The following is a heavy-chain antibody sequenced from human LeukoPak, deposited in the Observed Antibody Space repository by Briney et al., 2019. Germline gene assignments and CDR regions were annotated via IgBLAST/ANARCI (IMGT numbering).Heavy chain of an antibody. CDR2: ISAYNGNT. CDR3: ARGREYSSSWYRGLWFDP. D-gene: IGHD6-13*01. V-gene: IGHV1-18*01. J-gene: IGHJ5*02. Sequence: ASVKASCKASGYTFTSYGISWVRQAPGQGLEWMGWISAYNGNTNYAQKLQGRVTMTTDTSTSTAYMELRSLRSDDTAVYYCARGREYSSSWYRGLWFDPWGQGTLVTVSS. CDR1: GYTFTSYG.